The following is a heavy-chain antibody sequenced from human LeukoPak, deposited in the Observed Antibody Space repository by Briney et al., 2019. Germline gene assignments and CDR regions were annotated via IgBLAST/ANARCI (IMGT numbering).Heavy chain of an antibody. V-gene: IGHV4-39*01. CDR2: IYYSGST. J-gene: IGHJ4*02. CDR3: ARSSGRFGMATTYSFDY. D-gene: IGHD5-24*01. Sequence: PSETLSLTCTVSDYSISSGYGYYWGWIRQPPGKGLEWIGSIYYSGSTYYNPSLKSRVTISVDTSKNQFSLKLSSVTAADTAVYYCARSSGRFGMATTYSFDYWGQGTLVTVSS. CDR1: DYSISSGYGYY.